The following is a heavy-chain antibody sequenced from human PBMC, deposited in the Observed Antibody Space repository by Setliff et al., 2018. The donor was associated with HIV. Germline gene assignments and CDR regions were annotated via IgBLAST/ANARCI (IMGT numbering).Heavy chain of an antibody. CDR2: IYYSGST. D-gene: IGHD2-21*01. Sequence: SETLSLICTVSGGSISSYYWSWIRQPPGKGLEWIGYIYYSGSTNYNPSLKSRVTISVDTSKNQFSLKLTSVTAADTAVYYCARDFEASYCGGDCYSGWFDSWGQGILVTVSS. J-gene: IGHJ5*01. CDR3: ARDFEASYCGGDCYSGWFDS. V-gene: IGHV4-59*01. CDR1: GGSISSYY.